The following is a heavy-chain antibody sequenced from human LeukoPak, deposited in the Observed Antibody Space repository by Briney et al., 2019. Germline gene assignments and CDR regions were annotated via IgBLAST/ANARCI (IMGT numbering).Heavy chain of an antibody. J-gene: IGHJ4*02. CDR3: AGGQTLDWLSNYFDS. Sequence: SETLSLTCTVSGGSISSSLYYWGWIRQPPGKGLEWIGSIYYGANTYYNPSLKSRLTISVDTSKNHPSLKLRSVTAADTALYFCAGGQTLDWLSNYFDSWGQGSLVIVSS. CDR2: IYYGANT. D-gene: IGHD3/OR15-3a*01. CDR1: GGSISSSLYY. V-gene: IGHV4-39*01.